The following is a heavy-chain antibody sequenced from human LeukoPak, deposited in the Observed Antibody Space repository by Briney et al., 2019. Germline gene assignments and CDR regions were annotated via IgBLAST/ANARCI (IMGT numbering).Heavy chain of an antibody. Sequence: ASVKVSCKASGYTFTSYAMHWVRQAPGQRLEWMEWINAGNGNTKYSQEFQGRVTITRDTSASTAYMELSSLRSEDMAVYYCARTGYCSSTSCRQNWFDPWGQGTLVTVSS. CDR3: ARTGYCSSTSCRQNWFDP. CDR2: INAGNGNT. CDR1: GYTFTSYA. V-gene: IGHV1-3*03. D-gene: IGHD2-2*01. J-gene: IGHJ5*02.